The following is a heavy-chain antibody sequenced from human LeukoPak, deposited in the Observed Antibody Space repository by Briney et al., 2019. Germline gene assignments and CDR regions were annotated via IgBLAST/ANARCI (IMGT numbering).Heavy chain of an antibody. J-gene: IGHJ4*02. CDR2: ISYDGSSK. Sequence: PGGSLRLSCAASKFTFSTYDMHWVRQAPGKGLEWVAAISYDGSSKYYADSVKGRFTISRDNSKNTLYVQMNSLRTEDTAIYYCAKGPDSSGYYSLDYWGQGTLVTVSS. V-gene: IGHV3-30*18. D-gene: IGHD3-22*01. CDR3: AKGPDSSGYYSLDY. CDR1: KFTFSTYD.